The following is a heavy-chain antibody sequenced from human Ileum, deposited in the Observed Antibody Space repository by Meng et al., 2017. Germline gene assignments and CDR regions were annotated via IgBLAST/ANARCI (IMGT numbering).Heavy chain of an antibody. Sequence: GESLKISCAASGFTFGGVWMFWVRQAPGKGLTWVSRINSGGRSTSYADSVKGRFTISRDNAKNTLYLQMNSLRVEDTAVYYCVRGDSGWYSWGQGTLVTVSS. CDR2: INSGGRST. J-gene: IGHJ4*02. D-gene: IGHD6-19*01. V-gene: IGHV3-74*01. CDR1: GFTFGGVW. CDR3: VRGDSGWYS.